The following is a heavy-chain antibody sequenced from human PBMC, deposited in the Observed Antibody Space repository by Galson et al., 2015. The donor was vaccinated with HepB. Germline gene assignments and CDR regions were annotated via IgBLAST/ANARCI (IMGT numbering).Heavy chain of an antibody. V-gene: IGHV1-46*03. Sequence: SVKVSCKASGYTFTSYYMHWVRQAPGRGLEWMGIINPSGGSTSYAQKFQGRVTMTRDTSTSTVYMELSSLRSEDTAVYYCARASTQYSSSWLGDWFDPWGQGTLVTVSS. CDR1: GYTFTSYY. D-gene: IGHD6-13*01. CDR3: ARASTQYSSSWLGDWFDP. J-gene: IGHJ5*02. CDR2: INPSGGST.